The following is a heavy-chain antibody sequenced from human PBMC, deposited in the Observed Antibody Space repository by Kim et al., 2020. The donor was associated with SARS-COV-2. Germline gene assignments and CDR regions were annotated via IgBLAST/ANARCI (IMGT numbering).Heavy chain of an antibody. Sequence: SVKVSCKASGFTFTSSAVQWVRQARGQRLEWIGWIVVGSGNTNYAQKFQERVTITRDMSTSTAYMELSSLRSEDTAVYYCAADGGSYIAGAFDIWGQGTMVTVSS. CDR3: AADGGSYIAGAFDI. CDR1: GFTFTSSA. CDR2: IVVGSGNT. V-gene: IGHV1-58*01. D-gene: IGHD1-26*01. J-gene: IGHJ3*02.